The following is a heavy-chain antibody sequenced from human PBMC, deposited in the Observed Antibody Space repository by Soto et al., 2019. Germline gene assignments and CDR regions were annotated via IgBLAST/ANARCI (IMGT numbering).Heavy chain of an antibody. J-gene: IGHJ3*01. V-gene: IGHV4-39*01. CDR1: GGSINNNNYY. Sequence: QLQLQESGPGLVKPSETLSLTCTVSGGSINNNNYYWGWIRQPPGKGLEWIGSGSTYYNPSLRSRVTMSVDVSKNQFSLKLSSVTAADTAMYFCTGTLWFGELSEGEAAFDFWGQGTMVTVSS. CDR2: SGST. CDR3: TGTLWFGELSEGEAAFDF. D-gene: IGHD3-10*01.